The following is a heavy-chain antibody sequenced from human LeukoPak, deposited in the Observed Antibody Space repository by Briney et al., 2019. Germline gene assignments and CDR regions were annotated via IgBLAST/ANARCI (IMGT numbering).Heavy chain of an antibody. CDR1: GFTFSSYS. Sequence: GGSLRLSCAASGFTFSSYSMNWVRQAPGKGLEWVSSISSSSSYKYYADSVKGRFTISRDNAKNSLYLQMNSLRAEDTAVYYCARDEYYYDSSLYFQHWGQGTLVTVSS. J-gene: IGHJ1*01. D-gene: IGHD3-22*01. CDR2: ISSSSSYK. CDR3: ARDEYYYDSSLYFQH. V-gene: IGHV3-21*01.